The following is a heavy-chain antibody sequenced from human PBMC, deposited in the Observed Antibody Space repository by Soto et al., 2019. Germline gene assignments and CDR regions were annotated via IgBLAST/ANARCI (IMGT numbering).Heavy chain of an antibody. CDR3: ARGLVVPAGDAFDI. J-gene: IGHJ3*02. CDR2: INGGGSST. Sequence: EVQLVESGGGLVQPGGSLRLSCAASGFTFRSYWMHWVRQAPGKGLVWVARINGGGSSTSYADSVKGRFTISRDNAKNTLYLQMNSLIAEDTAVYYCARGLVVPAGDAFDIWGQGTMVTVSS. CDR1: GFTFRSYW. V-gene: IGHV3-74*01. D-gene: IGHD2-2*01.